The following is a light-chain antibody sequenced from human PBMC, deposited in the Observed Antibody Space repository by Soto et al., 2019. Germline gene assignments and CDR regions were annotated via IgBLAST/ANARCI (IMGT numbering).Light chain of an antibody. CDR2: DAS. V-gene: IGKV3-11*01. CDR3: QQRSNWPPFT. Sequence: EIVLTQSPATLSLSPGERATLSCRASQSVGSYLAWYQQKPGQAPRLLIYDASNRATGIPARFSGSGSGTDFTLTISSLEPDDFAVYYCQQRSNWPPFTFGPGTKVDIK. CDR1: QSVGSY. J-gene: IGKJ3*01.